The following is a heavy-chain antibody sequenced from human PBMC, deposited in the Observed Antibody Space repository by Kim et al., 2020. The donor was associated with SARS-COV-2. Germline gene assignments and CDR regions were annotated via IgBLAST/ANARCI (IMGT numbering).Heavy chain of an antibody. Sequence: GGSLRLSCAASGFTFSSSGMHWVRQAPGKGLEWVAIIWYDGSSRYYTDSVKGRFTISRDNSKNTLYLQMNSLRAEDTAVYYCARAMDGGNYFFDYWGQGILVTVAS. CDR1: GFTFSSSG. J-gene: IGHJ4*02. D-gene: IGHD2-15*01. CDR3: ARAMDGGNYFFDY. CDR2: IWYDGSSR. V-gene: IGHV3-33*01.